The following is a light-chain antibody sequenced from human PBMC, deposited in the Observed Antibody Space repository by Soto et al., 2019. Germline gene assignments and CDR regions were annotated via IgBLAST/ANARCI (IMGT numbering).Light chain of an antibody. V-gene: IGLV2-23*01. Sequence: QSALTQPASVSGSPGQSITISCTGTSSDVDIYNLVSWYQQHPGKAPKLMIYEGNERPSGIYNRFSASKSGNTASLTISGLQAEDEDDYYGLSYAGTNTLVFGGGTK. CDR2: EGN. CDR1: SSDVDIYNL. J-gene: IGLJ3*02. CDR3: LSYAGTNTLV.